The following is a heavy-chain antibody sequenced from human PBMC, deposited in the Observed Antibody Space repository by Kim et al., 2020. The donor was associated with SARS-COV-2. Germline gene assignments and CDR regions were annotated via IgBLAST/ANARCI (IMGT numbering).Heavy chain of an antibody. J-gene: IGHJ4*02. Sequence: RYSPSLKSRLTITKDTSKNQVVLTMTNMDPVDTATYYCARYSGYDYYFDYWGQGTLVTVSS. V-gene: IGHV2-5*01. D-gene: IGHD5-12*01. CDR3: ARYSGYDYYFDY.